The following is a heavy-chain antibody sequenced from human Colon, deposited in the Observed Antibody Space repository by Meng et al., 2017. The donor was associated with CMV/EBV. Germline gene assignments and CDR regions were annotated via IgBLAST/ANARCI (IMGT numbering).Heavy chain of an antibody. CDR1: GFNFDDYG. D-gene: IGHD3-10*01. Sequence: GESLKISCEGSGFNFDDYGMNWVRQAPGKGLEWVAFIRFEGSDKYYTDSVKGRFTISRDNSKNTLSLQMNSLRAEDTAVYYCAKVLGEYTYGLGTKEIDYWGQGTLVTVSS. J-gene: IGHJ4*02. CDR2: IRFEGSDK. V-gene: IGHV3-30*02. CDR3: AKVLGEYTYGLGTKEIDY.